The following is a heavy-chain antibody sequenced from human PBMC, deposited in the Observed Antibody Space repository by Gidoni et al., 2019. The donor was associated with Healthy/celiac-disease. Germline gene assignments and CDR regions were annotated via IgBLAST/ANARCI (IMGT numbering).Heavy chain of an antibody. CDR3: ASWYSSSWYSWFDP. CDR1: GYSISSCYY. J-gene: IGHJ5*02. D-gene: IGHD6-13*01. CDR2: IYHSGST. Sequence: QVQLQESGPGLVKPSETLSLTCTVSGYSISSCYYWGWIRQPPGKGLEWIGSIYHSGSTYYNPSLKSRVTISVDTSKNQFSLKLSSVTAADTAVYYCASWYSSSWYSWFDPWGQGTLVTVSS. V-gene: IGHV4-38-2*02.